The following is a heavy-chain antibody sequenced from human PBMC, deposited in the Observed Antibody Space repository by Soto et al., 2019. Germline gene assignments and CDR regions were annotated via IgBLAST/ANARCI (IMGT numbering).Heavy chain of an antibody. CDR1: GGTFSSYT. CDR2: IIPILGIA. D-gene: IGHD6-6*01. CDR3: ARGGSSSRNYYFDY. V-gene: IGHV1-69*02. Sequence: QVQLVQSGAEVKKPGSSVKVSCKASGGTFSSYTISWVRQAPGQGLEWMGRIIPILGIANYAQKFQGRVTITADKSTSTAYIELSSLRSEDTAVYYCARGGSSSRNYYFDYWGQGTLVTVSS. J-gene: IGHJ4*02.